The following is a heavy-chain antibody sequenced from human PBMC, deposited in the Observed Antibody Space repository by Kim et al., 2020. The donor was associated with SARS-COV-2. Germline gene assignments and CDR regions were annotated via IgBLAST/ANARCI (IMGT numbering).Heavy chain of an antibody. CDR3: AKLGQYSSRVSWFDP. D-gene: IGHD6-19*01. Sequence: GESLKISCEGSGYIFTDYCIAWVRQVPGKGLEWMGVICPGDSDVRYSPSFEGQVTISADRSITTAFLQWSSLRASDTGMYYCAKLGQYSSRVSWFDPWGLGTLVTVSS. V-gene: IGHV5-51*01. CDR1: GYIFTDYC. J-gene: IGHJ5*02. CDR2: ICPGDSDV.